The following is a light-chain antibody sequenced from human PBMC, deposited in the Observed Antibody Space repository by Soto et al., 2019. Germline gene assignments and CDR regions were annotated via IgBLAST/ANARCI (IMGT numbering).Light chain of an antibody. CDR2: DAS. J-gene: IGKJ1*01. Sequence: DILMTQSPTTLSASVGDSVIITCRASQRMSAWLAWYQQKPGIAPKLLIYDASSLEDGVPSRFSGSGSGTDFTLTINSLQPDDFATYYCQQYDTYPWTFGQGTKVEIK. V-gene: IGKV1-5*01. CDR3: QQYDTYPWT. CDR1: QRMSAW.